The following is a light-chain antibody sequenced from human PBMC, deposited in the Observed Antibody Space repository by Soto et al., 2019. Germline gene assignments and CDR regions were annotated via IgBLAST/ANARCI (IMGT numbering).Light chain of an antibody. Sequence: EIVLTQSPGILSLSPGERATLSCRASQSVSNDFLAWYQQNTGQAPRLLIYGASTRATDVPDRFSGSRSGADFTLSISRLEPEDFAVYYCQQYGSSPPRTFGQGTKVEMK. V-gene: IGKV3-20*01. CDR2: GAS. J-gene: IGKJ1*01. CDR3: QQYGSSPPRT. CDR1: QSVSNDF.